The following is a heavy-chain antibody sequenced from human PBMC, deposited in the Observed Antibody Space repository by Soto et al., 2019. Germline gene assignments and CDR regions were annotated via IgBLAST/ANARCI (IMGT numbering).Heavy chain of an antibody. CDR3: ARGGYDYGDSYFDY. CDR1: GGSISSSSYY. D-gene: IGHD4-17*01. V-gene: IGHV4-39*07. Sequence: SETLSLTCTVSGGSISSSSYYWDWIRQPPGKGLEWIGSIYYSGSTYYNPSLKSRVTISVDTSKNQFSLKLSSVTAADTAVYYCARGGYDYGDSYFDYWGQGTLVTVSS. CDR2: IYYSGST. J-gene: IGHJ4*02.